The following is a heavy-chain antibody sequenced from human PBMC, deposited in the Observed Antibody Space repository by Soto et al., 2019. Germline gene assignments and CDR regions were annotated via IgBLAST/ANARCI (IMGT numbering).Heavy chain of an antibody. CDR3: ARGGARAVAATFDY. V-gene: IGHV4-4*07. J-gene: IGHJ4*02. CDR2: IYTSGNI. D-gene: IGHD2-15*01. Sequence: SETLSLTCTVSGGSISGYYWSWIRQTAGKGLEWIGRIYTSGNIDYSPSLRSRVTMSVDTSKNQFSLNLTSVTAADTAVYYCARGGARAVAATFDYWGQGSPVTVSS. CDR1: GGSISGYY.